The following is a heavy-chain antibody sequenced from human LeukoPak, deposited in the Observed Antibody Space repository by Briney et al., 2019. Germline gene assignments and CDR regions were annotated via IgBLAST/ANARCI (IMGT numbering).Heavy chain of an antibody. V-gene: IGHV3-53*01. CDR1: GFTFSSYA. CDR2: IYSGGST. Sequence: GGSLRLSCAASGFTFSSYAMSWVRQAPGKGLEWVSVIYSGGSTYYADSVKGRFTISRDNSKNTLYLQMNSLRAEDTAVYYCARVESMTGTQPFDYWGQGTLVTVPS. D-gene: IGHD1-1*01. CDR3: ARVESMTGTQPFDY. J-gene: IGHJ4*02.